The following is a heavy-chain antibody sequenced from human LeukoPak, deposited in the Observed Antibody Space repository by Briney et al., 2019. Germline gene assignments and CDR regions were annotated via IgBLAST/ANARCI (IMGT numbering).Heavy chain of an antibody. CDR1: GYTFTDYY. D-gene: IGHD3-10*01. CDR3: ATDRWDNPPSPYYYGSGSYPKLDY. V-gene: IGHV1-69-2*01. CDR2: VDPEDGET. Sequence: ASVKVSCKASGYTFTDYYMHWVQQAPRKGLEWMGRVDPEDGETIYAEKFQGRVTITADTSTDTAYMELSSLRSEDTAVYYCATDRWDNPPSPYYYGSGSYPKLDYWGQGTLVTVSS. J-gene: IGHJ4*02.